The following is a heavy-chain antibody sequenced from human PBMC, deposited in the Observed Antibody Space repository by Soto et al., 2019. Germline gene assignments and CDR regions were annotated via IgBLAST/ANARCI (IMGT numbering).Heavy chain of an antibody. CDR1: RFTFSNYG. CDR2: IWHDGNNK. D-gene: IGHD1-26*01. J-gene: IGHJ6*02. V-gene: IGHV3-33*01. CDR3: ASDLVRASDSSGLDI. Sequence: SLRLSCAASRFTFSNYGMHWVRQAPVKGLDRVAIIWHDGNNKYYADSVRGRFIISRDNSKNRLYLQMNSLRAEDTAVYYCASDLVRASDSSGLDIWDQGTPVTVSS.